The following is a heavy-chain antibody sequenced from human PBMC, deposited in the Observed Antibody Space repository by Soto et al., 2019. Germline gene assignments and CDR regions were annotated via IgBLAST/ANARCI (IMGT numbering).Heavy chain of an antibody. Sequence: QITLKESGPTLVKPTQTLTLTCTFSGFSLSTSGVGVGWIRQPPGKALEWLALIYWDDDKRYSPSLKSRLTITTDTSKNQVVLTMTNMDPVDTATYYCARRIAVAGTRSPLFDYWGQGTLVTVSS. CDR3: ARRIAVAGTRSPLFDY. CDR1: GFSLSTSGVG. V-gene: IGHV2-5*02. D-gene: IGHD6-19*01. J-gene: IGHJ4*02. CDR2: IYWDDDK.